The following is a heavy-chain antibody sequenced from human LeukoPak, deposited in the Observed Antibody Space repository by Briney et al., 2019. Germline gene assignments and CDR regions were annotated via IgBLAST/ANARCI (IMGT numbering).Heavy chain of an antibody. CDR2: IYHSGST. D-gene: IGHD3-16*01. CDR1: GGSISSSNW. J-gene: IGHJ4*02. CDR3: ARASTYDYVWGRRSVLYYFDY. V-gene: IGHV4-4*02. Sequence: SETLSLTCAVSGGSISSSNWWSWVRQPPGKGLEWIGEIYHSGSTNYNPSLKSRVTISVGTSKNQFSLKLSSVTAADTAVYYCARASTYDYVWGRRSVLYYFDYWGQGTLVTVSS.